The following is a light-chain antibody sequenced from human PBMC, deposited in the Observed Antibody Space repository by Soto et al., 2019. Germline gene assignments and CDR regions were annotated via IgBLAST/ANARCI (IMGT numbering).Light chain of an antibody. J-gene: IGKJ4*01. CDR1: QTIRSNF. V-gene: IGKV3-20*01. CDR2: GAS. CDR3: PQYGSSPLT. Sequence: EVVLTQSPGTLSLSPGERAFLSCRASQTIRSNFLAWYQQKPGQAPRLLIYGASSRVTGIPDRFSGSASGTDFTLTISRLEPEDFAVYYCPQYGSSPLTFGRGTKVEIK.